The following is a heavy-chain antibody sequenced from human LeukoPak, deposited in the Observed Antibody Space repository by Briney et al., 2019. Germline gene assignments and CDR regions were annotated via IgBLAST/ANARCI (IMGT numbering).Heavy chain of an antibody. CDR2: ISSNGGST. CDR3: ARGGRRGTMNNWFDP. Sequence: GGSLRLSCAASGFTFSSYAMHWVRQAPGKGLEYVSAISSNGGSTYYANSVKDRFTISRDNSKNTLYLQMGSLRAEDMAVYYCARGGRRGTMNNWFDPWGQGTLVTVSS. V-gene: IGHV3-64*01. J-gene: IGHJ5*02. D-gene: IGHD3-3*01. CDR1: GFTFSSYA.